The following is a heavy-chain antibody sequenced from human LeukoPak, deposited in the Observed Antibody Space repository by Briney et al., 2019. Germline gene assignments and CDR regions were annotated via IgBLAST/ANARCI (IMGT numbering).Heavy chain of an antibody. CDR2: IDPTDSYA. D-gene: IGHD2-2*01. CDR1: GYIFTRYW. Sequence: TGESLKISCKGSGYIFTRYWISWVRQIPGKGLEWMGRIDPTDSYANYSPSFQGHVTTSVDKSISTAYLQWSSLKASDTAIYYCARHASRADDCSPTTCYGHYWGQGALVTVSS. J-gene: IGHJ4*02. V-gene: IGHV5-10-1*01. CDR3: ARHASRADDCSPTTCYGHY.